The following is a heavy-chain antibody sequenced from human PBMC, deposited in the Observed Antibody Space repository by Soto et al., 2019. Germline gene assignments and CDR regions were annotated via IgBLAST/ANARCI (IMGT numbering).Heavy chain of an antibody. CDR3: VSSRSAIYGDAFDV. Sequence: PSETLSLTCSVSGDSISSYFKNWIRQPPGKGLEWIGCIYDDGSTKYNPSLESRVTILLDTSKNEFSLRLRSVTSADTAVYYCVSSRSAIYGDAFDVWGKWTRVTVSS. J-gene: IGHJ3*01. CDR2: IYDDGST. D-gene: IGHD2-2*01. CDR1: GDSISSYF. V-gene: IGHV4-59*03.